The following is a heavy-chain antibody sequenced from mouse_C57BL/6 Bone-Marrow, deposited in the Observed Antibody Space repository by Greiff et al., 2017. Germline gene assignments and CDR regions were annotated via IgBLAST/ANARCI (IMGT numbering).Heavy chain of an antibody. Sequence: VQLQQPGAELVRPGTSVKLSCKASGYTFTSYWMHWVKQRPGQGLEWIGVIDPSDSYTNYNQKFKGKATLTVDTSSSTAYMQLSSLTSEDSAVYYCARRLWYYYFDYWGQGTTLTVSS. D-gene: IGHD2-1*01. V-gene: IGHV1-59*01. CDR1: GYTFTSYW. CDR2: IDPSDSYT. J-gene: IGHJ2*01. CDR3: ARRLWYYYFDY.